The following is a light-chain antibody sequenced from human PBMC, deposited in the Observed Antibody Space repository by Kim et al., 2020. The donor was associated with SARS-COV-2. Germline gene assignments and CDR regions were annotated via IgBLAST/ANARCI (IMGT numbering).Light chain of an antibody. Sequence: GQKVRITCQGDSLSIYYASWYQQKPGQAPVLVIYGKNTRPSGIPDRFSGSSSGNTASLTITGAQAEDEADYYCNSRDSSGNQWVFGGGTQLTVL. CDR2: GKN. J-gene: IGLJ3*02. CDR1: SLSIYY. V-gene: IGLV3-19*01. CDR3: NSRDSSGNQWV.